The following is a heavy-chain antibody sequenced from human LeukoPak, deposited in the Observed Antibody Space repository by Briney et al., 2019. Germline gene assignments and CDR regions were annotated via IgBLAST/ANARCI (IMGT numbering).Heavy chain of an antibody. CDR3: ARGLNGAYERIRYFDL. V-gene: IGHV1-18*01. Sequence: ASVKVSCKASGYTFTSYGISWVRQAPGQGLEWRGWMSAYNGNTNYAQKLQGRVTMTTDTSTSTAYMELRVLRSDDTAVYYFARGLNGAYERIRYFDLWGRRTLVTVSS. J-gene: IGHJ2*01. D-gene: IGHD4-17*01. CDR2: MSAYNGNT. CDR1: GYTFTSYG.